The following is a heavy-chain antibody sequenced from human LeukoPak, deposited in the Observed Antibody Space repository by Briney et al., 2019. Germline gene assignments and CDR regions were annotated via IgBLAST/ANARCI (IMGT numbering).Heavy chain of an antibody. V-gene: IGHV3-21*04. Sequence: GGSLRLSCAASGFTLSNYDMNWVRQAPGKGLEWVSSISTSSRYIYYKDSVRGRFTISRDDAKNSLHLQMNSLRAEDTAAYYWARADCSSSTCYLRRSWFDPWGQGTLVTVSS. CDR1: GFTLSNYD. D-gene: IGHD2-2*01. CDR3: ARADCSSSTCYLRRSWFDP. J-gene: IGHJ5*02. CDR2: ISTSSRYI.